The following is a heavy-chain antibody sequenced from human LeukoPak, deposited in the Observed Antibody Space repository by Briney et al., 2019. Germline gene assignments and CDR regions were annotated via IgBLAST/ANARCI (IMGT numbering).Heavy chain of an antibody. J-gene: IGHJ4*02. V-gene: IGHV3-74*01. D-gene: IGHD1-26*01. Sequence: GGSLRLSCAASGFTFSNYWMHWVRQAPGKGLVWVSGIKSDGSSTSYADSVKGRFTISRDNAKNTLYLQMNSLRAEDTGVYYCARDGPYELPIDYWGQGTLVTVSS. CDR1: GFTFSNYW. CDR2: IKSDGSST. CDR3: ARDGPYELPIDY.